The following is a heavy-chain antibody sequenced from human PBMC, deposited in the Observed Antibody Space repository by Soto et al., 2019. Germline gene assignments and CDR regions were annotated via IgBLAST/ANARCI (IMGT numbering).Heavy chain of an antibody. CDR1: GFTFDDYA. J-gene: IGHJ5*02. D-gene: IGHD3-3*01. Sequence: PGGSLRLSCAASGFTFDDYAMHWVRQAPGKGLEWVSGISWNSGSIGYADSVKGRFTISRDNAKNSLYLQMNSLRAEDTALYYCAKDIGTGRGYDFWSGYYPNXFDPWGQGTLVTVSS. CDR2: ISWNSGSI. V-gene: IGHV3-9*01. CDR3: AKDIGTGRGYDFWSGYYPNXFDP.